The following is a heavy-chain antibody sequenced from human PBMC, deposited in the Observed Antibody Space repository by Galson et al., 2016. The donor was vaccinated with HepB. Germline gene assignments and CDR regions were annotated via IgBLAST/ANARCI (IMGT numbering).Heavy chain of an antibody. CDR1: GFTFSDYG. J-gene: IGHJ4*02. CDR2: MAGVGGNT. Sequence: SLRLSCAASGFTFSDYGMAWVRQAPGRGLEWVATMAGVGGNTHYPDSVKGRFTISRDNSKNTLSLQMNSLRAEDTALYYCARDVGGIMFDYWDQGTLVTVSS. CDR3: ARDVGGIMFDY. D-gene: IGHD3-16*02. V-gene: IGHV3-23*01.